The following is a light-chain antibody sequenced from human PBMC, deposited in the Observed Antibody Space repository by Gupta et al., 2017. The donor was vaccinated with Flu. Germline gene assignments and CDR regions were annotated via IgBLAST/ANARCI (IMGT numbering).Light chain of an antibody. Sequence: QSALTQPASVSGSPGQSITISCTGTSSDVGSYNLSSWYQQHPGKAPKLMIYEGSKRPARVSNRFSGSKSDNTASLTISGLQAEDEADYYCCSYAGSSTFDVIFGGGTKLTVL. V-gene: IGLV2-23*03. CDR2: EGS. CDR3: CSYAGSSTFDVI. J-gene: IGLJ2*01. CDR1: SSDVGSYNL.